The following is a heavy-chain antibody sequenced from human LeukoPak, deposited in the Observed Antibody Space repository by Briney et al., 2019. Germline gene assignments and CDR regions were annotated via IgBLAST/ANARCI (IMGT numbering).Heavy chain of an antibody. CDR3: ARVEMATRIYYFDY. Sequence: ASVTVSCKASGGTFSSYATSWVRQAPGQGLEWMGGIIPIFGTANYAQKFQGRVTITADESTSTAYMELSSLRSEDTAVYYCARVEMATRIYYFDYWGQGTLVTVSS. CDR2: IIPIFGTA. V-gene: IGHV1-69*13. D-gene: IGHD5-24*01. J-gene: IGHJ4*02. CDR1: GGTFSSYA.